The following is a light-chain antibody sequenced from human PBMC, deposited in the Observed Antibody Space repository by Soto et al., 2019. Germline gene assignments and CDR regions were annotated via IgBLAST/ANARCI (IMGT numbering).Light chain of an antibody. CDR2: DAS. V-gene: IGKV1-5*01. J-gene: IGKJ3*01. CDR1: ESISRY. CDR3: QQYNTYSGT. Sequence: DIQMTQSPSILSASVGDRVTITCRASESISRYLAWYQQKPGKAPKLLIYDASSLESGVPSRFSGSGSGTEFTLTISSLQPDDFATYYCQQYNTYSGTFGPGTKVDIK.